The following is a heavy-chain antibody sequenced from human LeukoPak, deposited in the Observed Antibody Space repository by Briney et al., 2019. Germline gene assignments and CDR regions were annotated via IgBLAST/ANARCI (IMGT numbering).Heavy chain of an antibody. D-gene: IGHD6-13*01. CDR3: AKDPNRYSSSWYHDY. V-gene: IGHV3-30*04. CDR1: GFTFSSYA. CDR2: ISYDGSNK. Sequence: GGSLRLSCAASGFTFSSYAMHWVRQAPGKGLEWVAVISYDGSNKYYADSVKGRFTISRDNSKNTLYLQMNSLRAEDTAVYYCAKDPNRYSSSWYHDYWGQGTLVTVSS. J-gene: IGHJ4*02.